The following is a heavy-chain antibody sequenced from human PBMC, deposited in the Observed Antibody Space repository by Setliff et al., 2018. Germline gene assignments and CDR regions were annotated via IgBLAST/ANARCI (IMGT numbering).Heavy chain of an antibody. V-gene: IGHV3-23*01. CDR1: GFTFSSYA. J-gene: IGHJ4*02. CDR3: AKRQWLLSTIDY. Sequence: GGSLRLSCAASGFTFSSYAMSWVRQAPGKGLGWVSAISGSGGSTYYADSVKGRFTMSRDNSKNTLYLQMNSLRAEDTAVYYCAKRQWLLSTIDYWGQGTLVTVSS. D-gene: IGHD6-19*01. CDR2: ISGSGGST.